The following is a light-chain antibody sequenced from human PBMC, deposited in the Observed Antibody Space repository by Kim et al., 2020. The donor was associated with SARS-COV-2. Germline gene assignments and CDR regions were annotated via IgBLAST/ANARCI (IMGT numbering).Light chain of an antibody. J-gene: IGLJ2*01. Sequence: SYELTQPPSVSVSPGQTATITCSGNNLGDKYVSWYQQKPRQSPVLIIYQDNKRPSGIPERFSGSNSGNSATLTISRTQAMDETDYYCQAWDSGTVVFGGGTQLTVL. CDR3: QAWDSGTVV. V-gene: IGLV3-1*01. CDR1: NLGDKY. CDR2: QDN.